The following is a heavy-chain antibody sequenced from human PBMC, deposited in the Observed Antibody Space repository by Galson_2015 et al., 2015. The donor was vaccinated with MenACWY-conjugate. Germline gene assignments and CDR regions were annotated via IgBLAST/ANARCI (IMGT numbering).Heavy chain of an antibody. D-gene: IGHD1-14*01. Sequence: SLRLSCAASGFTFSDYYMSWVRQAPGKGLECVSYISTRSSTHYADSVQGRFTISRDNAKNSVYLQMDSLRAEDTAVYYCARFPRTPGKYPDYWGQGTPVTVSS. J-gene: IGHJ4*02. CDR1: GFTFSDYY. CDR2: ISTRSST. CDR3: ARFPRTPGKYPDY. V-gene: IGHV3-69-1*01.